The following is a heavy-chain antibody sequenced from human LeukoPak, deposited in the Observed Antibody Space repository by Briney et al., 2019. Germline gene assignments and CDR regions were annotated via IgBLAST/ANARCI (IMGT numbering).Heavy chain of an antibody. CDR2: ISAYNGDT. D-gene: IGHD1-14*01. J-gene: IGHJ4*02. V-gene: IGHV1-18*01. CDR1: GYTFTSYG. CDR3: ARSVVYRGDYFGY. Sequence: ASVKVSCKASGYTFTSYGISWVRQAPGQGLEWMGWISAYNGDTNYAQKPQGRVTMTTDTSTSTVYMELRSLRSDDTAVYYCARSVVYRGDYFGYWGQGTLVTVSS.